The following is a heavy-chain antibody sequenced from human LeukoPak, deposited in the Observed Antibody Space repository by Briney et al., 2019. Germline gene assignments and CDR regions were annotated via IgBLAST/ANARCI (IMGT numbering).Heavy chain of an antibody. CDR2: ISGDGGST. V-gene: IGHV3-43*02. Sequence: PGGSLRLSCAASGFTLDDYAMHWVRQAPGKGLEWVSLISGDGGSTYYADSVKGRFTISRDNSKNSLYLQMNSLRTEDTALYYCAKPFHYGFSEWLLDYWGQGTLVTVSS. J-gene: IGHJ4*02. CDR1: GFTLDDYA. CDR3: AKPFHYGFSEWLLDY. D-gene: IGHD3-3*01.